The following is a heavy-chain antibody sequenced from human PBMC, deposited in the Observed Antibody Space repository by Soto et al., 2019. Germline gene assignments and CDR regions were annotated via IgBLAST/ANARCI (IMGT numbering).Heavy chain of an antibody. J-gene: IGHJ5*02. CDR1: GFPLSINA. V-gene: IGHV3-23*01. D-gene: IGHD6-13*01. Sequence: GALKSTCVASGFPLSINAMNWCRQAPGKGLEWVSGITGSGSTTFYTASVKGRFTLSRDNSKNTFYLHMSSLRAEDTAIYYCAKDFTAYLSSWFHLWGQGTLVTVSS. CDR2: ITGSGSTT. CDR3: AKDFTAYLSSWFHL.